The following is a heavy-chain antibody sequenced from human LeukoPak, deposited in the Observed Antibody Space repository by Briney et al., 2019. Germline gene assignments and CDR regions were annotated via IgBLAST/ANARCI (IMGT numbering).Heavy chain of an antibody. D-gene: IGHD6-19*01. CDR3: ARDGIAVAGDYYYYMDV. CDR2: INSDGSST. V-gene: IGHV3-74*01. CDR1: GFTFSSYW. J-gene: IGHJ6*03. Sequence: GGSLRLSCAASGFTFSSYWMHWVRQAPGKGLVWVARINSDGSSTSYADSVKGRFTISRDNAKNTLYLQMNSLRAEDTAVYYCARDGIAVAGDYYYYMDVWGKGTTVTVSS.